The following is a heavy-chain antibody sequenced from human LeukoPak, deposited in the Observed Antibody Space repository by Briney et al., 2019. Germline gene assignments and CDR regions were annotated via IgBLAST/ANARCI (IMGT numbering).Heavy chain of an antibody. J-gene: IGHJ4*02. CDR3: ARPRGTAMVGLGFDY. CDR2: ISYDGSNK. CDR1: GFTFSSYA. D-gene: IGHD5-18*01. V-gene: IGHV3-30-3*01. Sequence: PGGSLRLSCAASGFTFSSYAVHWVRQAPGKGLEWVAVISYDGSNKYYADSVKGRFTISRDNSKNTLYLQMNSLRAEDTAVYYCARPRGTAMVGLGFDYWGQGTLVTVSS.